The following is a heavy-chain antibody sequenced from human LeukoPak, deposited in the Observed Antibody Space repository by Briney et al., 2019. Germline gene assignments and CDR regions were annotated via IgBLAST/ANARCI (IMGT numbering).Heavy chain of an antibody. CDR2: IHYSGNT. Sequence: ETLSLTCTVSGGSTSSSNFYWGWIRQPPGMGLEWIGGIHYSGNTYYNPSLKSRVTISIDTSKNQFSLKLSFVTAADTAVYYRARLGAXPTYYDFXSGYXXFXXDYWGQ. J-gene: IGHJ4*02. CDR1: GGSTSSSNFY. V-gene: IGHV4-39*01. D-gene: IGHD3-3*01. CDR3: ARLGAXPTYYDFXSGYXXFXXDY.